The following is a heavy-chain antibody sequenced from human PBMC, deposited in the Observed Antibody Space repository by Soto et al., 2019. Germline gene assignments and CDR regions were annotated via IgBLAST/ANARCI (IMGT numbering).Heavy chain of an antibody. Sequence: SETLSLTCTVSGGSISSSSYYLSWIRQPPGKGLEWIGSIYYSGSTYYNPSLKSRVTISVDTSKNQFSLKLSSVTAADTAVYYCARELTDYGDYEVDYWGQGTLVTVSS. D-gene: IGHD4-17*01. J-gene: IGHJ4*02. CDR2: IYYSGST. CDR3: ARELTDYGDYEVDY. V-gene: IGHV4-39*02. CDR1: GGSISSSSYY.